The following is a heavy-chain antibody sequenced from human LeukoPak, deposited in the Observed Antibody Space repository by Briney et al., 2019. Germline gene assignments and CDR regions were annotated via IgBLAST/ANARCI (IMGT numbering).Heavy chain of an antibody. CDR3: AREKSGSDNTHHYYYMDA. Sequence: GGPVSLSCVASGFSVSSDYMPWLRQSPGEGRECVSVIYSGGYKNYADPVEGRLPISRDNSKNTLFLQMNNLRAEDTAIYYCAREKSGSDNTHHYYYMDAWGTGTTVIISS. CDR1: GFSVSSDY. CDR2: IYSGGYK. J-gene: IGHJ6*03. V-gene: IGHV3-53*01. D-gene: IGHD3-10*01.